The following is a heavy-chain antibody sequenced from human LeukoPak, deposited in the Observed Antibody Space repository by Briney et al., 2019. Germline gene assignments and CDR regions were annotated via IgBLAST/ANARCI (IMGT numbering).Heavy chain of an antibody. Sequence: SVKVSCKASGGTFSSYAISWVRQAPEQGLEWMGRIIPILGIANYAQKFQGRVTITADKSTSTAYMELSSLRSEDTAVYYCARGGEWLRWNWFDPWGQGTLVTVSS. D-gene: IGHD5-12*01. J-gene: IGHJ5*02. V-gene: IGHV1-69*04. CDR2: IIPILGIA. CDR1: GGTFSSYA. CDR3: ARGGEWLRWNWFDP.